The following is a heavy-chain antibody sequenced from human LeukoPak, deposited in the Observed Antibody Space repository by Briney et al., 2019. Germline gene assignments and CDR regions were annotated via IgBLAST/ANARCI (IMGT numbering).Heavy chain of an antibody. J-gene: IGHJ3*02. CDR2: ISAYNGNT. V-gene: IGHV1-18*01. D-gene: IGHD4-11*01. Sequence: ASVKVSCKASGYTFKSYGISWVRQAPGQGLEWMGWISAYNGNTNYAQKLQGRVTMTTDTSTSTAYMKLRSLRSDDTAVYYCARHTSADYTCAFDIWGQGTMVTVSS. CDR1: GYTFKSYG. CDR3: ARHTSADYTCAFDI.